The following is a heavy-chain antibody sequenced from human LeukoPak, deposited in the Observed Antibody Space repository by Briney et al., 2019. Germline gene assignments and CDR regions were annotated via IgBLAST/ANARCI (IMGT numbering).Heavy chain of an antibody. V-gene: IGHV4-61*02. D-gene: IGHD3-16*02. CDR3: ASGKYDYVWGSYRDAFDI. CDR2: IYTSGST. Sequence: SETLSLTCTVSGGSISSGSYYWSWIRQPAGKGLEWIGRIYTSGSTNYNPSLKSRVTISVDTSKNQFSLKLSSVTAADTAVYYCASGKYDYVWGSYRDAFDIWGQGTMVTVSS. CDR1: GGSISSGSYY. J-gene: IGHJ3*02.